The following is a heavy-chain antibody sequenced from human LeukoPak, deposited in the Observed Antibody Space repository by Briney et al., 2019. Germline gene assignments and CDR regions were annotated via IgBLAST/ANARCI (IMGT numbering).Heavy chain of an antibody. CDR1: GGTFSSYA. D-gene: IGHD6-13*01. J-gene: IGHJ4*02. CDR2: IIPIFGTA. CDR3: ATLAAAGTLNYDY. Sequence: SVKVSCKASGGTFSSYAISWVRQAPGQGLEWMGGIIPIFGTANYAQKFQGRVTITADESTSTAYMELSSLRSEDTAVYYCATLAAAGTLNYDYWGQGTLVTVSS. V-gene: IGHV1-69*13.